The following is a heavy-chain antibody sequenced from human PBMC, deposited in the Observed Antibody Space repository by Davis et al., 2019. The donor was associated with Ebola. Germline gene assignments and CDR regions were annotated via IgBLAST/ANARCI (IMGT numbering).Heavy chain of an antibody. Sequence: SVKVSCKASRGTFGSYAISWVRQAPGQGLEWMGGVIPMFGTSKYAQKFQDRVTITADESTNTAYMELSSLRSDDTAVYYCARAQFPTTSDHWGQGTLVTVSS. J-gene: IGHJ4*02. CDR1: RGTFGSYA. CDR2: VIPMFGTS. D-gene: IGHD1-1*01. V-gene: IGHV1-69*13. CDR3: ARAQFPTTSDH.